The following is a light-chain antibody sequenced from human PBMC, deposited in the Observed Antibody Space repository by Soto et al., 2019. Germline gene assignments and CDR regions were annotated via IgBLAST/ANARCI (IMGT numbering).Light chain of an antibody. CDR2: GAS. J-gene: IGKJ4*01. Sequence: EIVLTQSPVTLSLSPGERGTLSCRASQSVGTSLAWYQQKPGQAPRLLIYGASTRATDMPGTFSGRGSGTEFTLTISSLEPEDFAVYYCQQRSDWPPLTFGGGTKVDIK. CDR3: QQRSDWPPLT. CDR1: QSVGTS. V-gene: IGKV3-11*01.